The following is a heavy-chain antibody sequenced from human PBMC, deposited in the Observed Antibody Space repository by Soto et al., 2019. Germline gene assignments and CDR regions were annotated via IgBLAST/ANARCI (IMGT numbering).Heavy chain of an antibody. Sequence: GESLKISCKGSGYSFTSYWISWVRQMPGKGLEWMGRIDPSDSYTNYSPSFQGHVTISADKSISTAYLQWSSLKASDTAMYYCARYRGVGEPAAITYGMDVWGQGTTVTVSS. CDR3: ARYRGVGEPAAITYGMDV. CDR1: GYSFTSYW. V-gene: IGHV5-10-1*01. CDR2: IDPSDSYT. D-gene: IGHD2-2*01. J-gene: IGHJ6*02.